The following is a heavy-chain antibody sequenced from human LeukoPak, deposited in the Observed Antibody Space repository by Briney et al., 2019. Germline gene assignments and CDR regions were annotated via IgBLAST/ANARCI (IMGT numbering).Heavy chain of an antibody. CDR3: AHDSSGYDAFDI. CDR1: GYTFTGYY. D-gene: IGHD3-22*01. Sequence: ASVKVSCKASGYTFTGYYMHGVRQAPGQGLEWMGWINPNSGGTNYAQKFQGRVTMTRDTSISTAYMELSRLRSDDTAVYYCAHDSSGYDAFDIWGQGTMVTVSS. V-gene: IGHV1-2*02. J-gene: IGHJ3*02. CDR2: INPNSGGT.